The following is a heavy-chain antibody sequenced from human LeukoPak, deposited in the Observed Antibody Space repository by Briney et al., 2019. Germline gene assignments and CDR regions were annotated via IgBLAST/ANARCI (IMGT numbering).Heavy chain of an antibody. Sequence: GGSLRLSCAASGFTFSSYWIHWVRQVPGKGLVWVSRINSDGSSTSYADSVKGRFTISRDNAKNTLYVQMNSLRAEDTAVYYCSTGSGHAFDIWGRGTMVTVSS. CDR1: GFTFSSYW. D-gene: IGHD3-10*01. V-gene: IGHV3-74*01. J-gene: IGHJ3*02. CDR2: INSDGSST. CDR3: STGSGHAFDI.